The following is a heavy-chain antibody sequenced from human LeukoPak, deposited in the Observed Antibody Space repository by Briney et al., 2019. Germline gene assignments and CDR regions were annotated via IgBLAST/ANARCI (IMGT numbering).Heavy chain of an antibody. CDR1: GFTFSSYW. CDR2: ISTDGSST. D-gene: IGHD6-6*01. CDR3: VREYSSSSGRAFDI. V-gene: IGHV3-74*01. Sequence: SGGSLRLSCAASGFTFSSYWMHWVRQAPGKGLVWVSRISTDGSSTNSADSVKGRFTISRDNAKNTLYLQMNSLRAEDTAVYYCVREYSSSSGRAFDIWGQGTMVTVS. J-gene: IGHJ3*02.